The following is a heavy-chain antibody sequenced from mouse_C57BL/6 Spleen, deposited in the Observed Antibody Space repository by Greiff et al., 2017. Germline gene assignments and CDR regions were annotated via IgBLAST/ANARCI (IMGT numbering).Heavy chain of an antibody. Sequence: VQLQQSGAELMKPGASVKLSCKATGYTFTGYWIEWVKQRPGHGLEWIGEILPGSGSTNYNEKFKGKATFTADTSSNTAYMQLSSLTTDDSSIYYCASSGWYGNYLGDYWGQGTTLTVSS. CDR3: ASSGWYGNYLGDY. CDR1: GYTFTGYW. J-gene: IGHJ2*01. D-gene: IGHD2-10*02. CDR2: ILPGSGST. V-gene: IGHV1-9*01.